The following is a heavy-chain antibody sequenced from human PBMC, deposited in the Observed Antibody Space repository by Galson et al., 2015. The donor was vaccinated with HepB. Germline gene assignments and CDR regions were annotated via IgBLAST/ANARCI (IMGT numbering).Heavy chain of an antibody. V-gene: IGHV3-15*01. J-gene: IGHJ6*03. CDR2: IKSKTDGGTT. D-gene: IGHD6-19*01. Sequence: SLRLSCAASGFTFSNAWMSWVRQAPGKGLEWVGRIKSKTDGGTTDYAAPVKGRFTISRDDSKNTLYLQMNSLKTEDTAVYYCTTEVYSSGWYYYYYYYMDVWGKGTTVTVSS. CDR1: GFTFSNAW. CDR3: TTEVYSSGWYYYYYYYMDV.